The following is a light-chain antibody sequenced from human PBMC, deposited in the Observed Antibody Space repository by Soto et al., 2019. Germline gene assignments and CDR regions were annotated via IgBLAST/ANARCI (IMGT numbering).Light chain of an antibody. J-gene: IGKJ1*01. CDR2: DAS. CDR3: QQYNSYWT. Sequence: DIQMTHSPSTLSASVADRVTITCRASQSISSWLAWYQQKPGKAPKLLIYDASSLESGVPSRFSGSGSGTEFTLTISSLQPDDFATYSCQQYNSYWTFGQGTKV. CDR1: QSISSW. V-gene: IGKV1-5*01.